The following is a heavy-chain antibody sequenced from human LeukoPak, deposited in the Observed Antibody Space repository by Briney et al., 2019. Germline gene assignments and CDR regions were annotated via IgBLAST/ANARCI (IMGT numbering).Heavy chain of an antibody. D-gene: IGHD2-2*01. CDR2: IYSGGST. J-gene: IGHJ6*03. V-gene: IGHV3-66*02. CDR3: AREMVVPAAMGRTYYYYMDV. CDR1: GFTVSSNY. Sequence: GGSLRLSCAASGFTVSSNYMSWVRQAPGKGLEWVSVIYSGGSTYYADSVKGRFTISRDNSKNTLYLQMNRLRAEDTAVYYCAREMVVPAAMGRTYYYYMDVWGKGTTVTVSS.